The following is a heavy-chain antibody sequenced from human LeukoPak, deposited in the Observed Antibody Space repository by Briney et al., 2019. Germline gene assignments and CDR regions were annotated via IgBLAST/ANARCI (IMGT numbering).Heavy chain of an antibody. CDR2: IIPIFGTA. Sequence: ASVKVSCKASGGTFSSYAISWVRQAPGQGLEWMGGIIPIFGTANYAQKFQGRVTITADESTSTAYMELSSLRSEDTAVYYCAKDTAMVPFDYWGQGTLVTVSS. V-gene: IGHV1-69*13. CDR3: AKDTAMVPFDY. D-gene: IGHD5-18*01. J-gene: IGHJ4*02. CDR1: GGTFSSYA.